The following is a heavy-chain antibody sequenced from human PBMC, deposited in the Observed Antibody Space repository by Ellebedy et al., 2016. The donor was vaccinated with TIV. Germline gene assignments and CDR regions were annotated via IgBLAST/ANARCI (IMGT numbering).Heavy chain of an antibody. D-gene: IGHD5-18*01. Sequence: PGGSLRLSCAASGFTVDDYAMHWVRQAPGKGLEWVSGISWNSGSIGYADSVKGRFTISRDNAKNSLYLQMNSLRAEDTAVYYCAREGDTAMVHGMDVWGQGTTVTVSS. CDR2: ISWNSGSI. J-gene: IGHJ6*02. CDR1: GFTVDDYA. V-gene: IGHV3-9*01. CDR3: AREGDTAMVHGMDV.